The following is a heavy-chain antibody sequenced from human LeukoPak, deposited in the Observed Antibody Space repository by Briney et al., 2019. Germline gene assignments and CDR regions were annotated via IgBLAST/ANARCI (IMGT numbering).Heavy chain of an antibody. Sequence: GGSLRLSCAASGFTFSYYGMSWVRQAPGKGLEWVAVLSYDGINKFYADFVKGRFTISRDNSRNTLFLQMNGLRADDTAVYYCARDRVHSYYFDNWGQGTLVTVSS. CDR2: LSYDGINK. V-gene: IGHV3-30*03. CDR3: ARDRVHSYYFDN. D-gene: IGHD3-10*01. J-gene: IGHJ4*02. CDR1: GFTFSYYG.